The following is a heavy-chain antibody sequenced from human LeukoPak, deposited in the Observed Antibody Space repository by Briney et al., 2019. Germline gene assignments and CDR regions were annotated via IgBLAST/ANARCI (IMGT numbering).Heavy chain of an antibody. CDR3: AKGPLGYCSSTSCYPGLSYFDY. D-gene: IGHD2-2*01. CDR2: ISWSSGSI. V-gene: IGHV3-9*01. CDR1: GFTFDDYA. J-gene: IGHJ4*02. Sequence: GGSLRLSCAASGFTFDDYAMHWVRQAPGKGLEWVSGISWSSGSIGYADSVKGRFTISRDNAKNSLYLQMNSLRAEDTALYYCAKGPLGYCSSTSCYPGLSYFDYWGQGTLVTVSS.